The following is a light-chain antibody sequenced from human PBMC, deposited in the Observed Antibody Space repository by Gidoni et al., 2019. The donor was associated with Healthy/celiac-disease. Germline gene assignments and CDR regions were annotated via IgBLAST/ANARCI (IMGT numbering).Light chain of an antibody. Sequence: ASQLTQSPSSLSASVGDRVTITCRASQGISSALAWYQQKPEKAPKLLIYDSSSLESGVPSRVSGSRSGTDFTLTISSLQPEDFATYYCQQFNNYSFGGGTKVEIK. CDR2: DSS. CDR3: QQFNNYS. V-gene: IGKV1D-13*01. CDR1: QGISSA. J-gene: IGKJ4*01.